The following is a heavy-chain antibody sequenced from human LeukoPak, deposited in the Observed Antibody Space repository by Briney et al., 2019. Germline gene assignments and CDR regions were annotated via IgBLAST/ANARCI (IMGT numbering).Heavy chain of an antibody. Sequence: PGRSLRLSCAASGFTFSSYAMNWVRQAPGKGLEWVSYISSSGSTIYYADSVKGRFTISRDNAKDSLHLQMNSLRAEDTAVYYCARDGGPGYSSSWYLYWGQGTLVTVSS. CDR3: ARDGGPGYSSSWYLY. V-gene: IGHV3-48*03. CDR1: GFTFSSYA. J-gene: IGHJ4*02. CDR2: ISSSGSTI. D-gene: IGHD6-13*01.